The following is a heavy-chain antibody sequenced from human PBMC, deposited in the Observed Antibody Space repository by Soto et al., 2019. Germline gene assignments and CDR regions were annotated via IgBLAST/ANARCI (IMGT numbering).Heavy chain of an antibody. CDR3: ARVLRYCSGGSCYFGAFDI. Sequence: GGSLRLSCAASGFTFSSYSMNWVRQAPGKGLEWVSSISSSSSYIYYADSVKGRFTISRDNAKNSLYLQMNSLRAEDTAVYYCARVLRYCSGGSCYFGAFDIWGQGTMVTVS. CDR2: ISSSSSYI. V-gene: IGHV3-21*01. D-gene: IGHD2-15*01. CDR1: GFTFSSYS. J-gene: IGHJ3*02.